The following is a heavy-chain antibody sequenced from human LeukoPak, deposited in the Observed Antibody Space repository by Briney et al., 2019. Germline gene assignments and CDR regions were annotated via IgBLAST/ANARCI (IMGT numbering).Heavy chain of an antibody. Sequence: PGGSLRLSCAASGFTFSSYSMNWVRQAPGKGLEWVSSISSSSSYIYYADSVKGRFTISRDNAKNSLYLQMNSQRAEDTAVYYCARVYYDILTGYLYYYYYYMDVWGKGTTVTISS. CDR3: ARVYYDILTGYLYYYYYYMDV. V-gene: IGHV3-21*01. D-gene: IGHD3-9*01. J-gene: IGHJ6*03. CDR1: GFTFSSYS. CDR2: ISSSSSYI.